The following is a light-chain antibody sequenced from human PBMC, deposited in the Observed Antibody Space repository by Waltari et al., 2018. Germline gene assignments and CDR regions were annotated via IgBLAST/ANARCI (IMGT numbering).Light chain of an antibody. V-gene: IGKV3-20*01. J-gene: IGKJ1*01. Sequence: VLTQSPGTLCLSLGAGATLSCRASQSVSRSLAWYQQKPGQAPRLLIYDTSRRATGIPDRFSGRRSGTDFSLTISRLEPEDFAIDYCQKYASLPVTFGQGIKVEIK. CDR3: QKYASLPVT. CDR1: QSVSRS. CDR2: DTS.